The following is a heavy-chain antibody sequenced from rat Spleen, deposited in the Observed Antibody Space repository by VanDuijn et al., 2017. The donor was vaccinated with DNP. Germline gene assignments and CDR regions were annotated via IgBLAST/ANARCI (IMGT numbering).Heavy chain of an antibody. CDR2: ISYSGGT. CDR3: ARWSDYFDY. J-gene: IGHJ2*01. V-gene: IGHV3-1*01. Sequence: EVQLQESGPGLVKPSQSLSLTCSVTAYSITTNYWGWIRKFPGNKREWVGHISYSGGTSYNPSLKSRISITRDTSKNQFFLHLNSVTTEDTATYYCARWSDYFDYWGQGVMVTVSS. CDR1: AYSITTNY.